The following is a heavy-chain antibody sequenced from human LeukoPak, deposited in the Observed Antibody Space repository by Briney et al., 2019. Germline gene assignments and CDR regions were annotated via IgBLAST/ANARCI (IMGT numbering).Heavy chain of an antibody. CDR2: IYYSGST. Sequence: KASQTLSLTCTVSGGSISSGTYYWSWIRQPPGKGLEWIGYIYYSGSTNYNPSLKSRVTISVDTSKNQFSLKLSSVTAADTAVYYCARVRIRTMIVVTHAFDIWGQGTMVTVSS. D-gene: IGHD3-22*01. J-gene: IGHJ3*02. CDR3: ARVRIRTMIVVTHAFDI. V-gene: IGHV4-61*01. CDR1: GGSISSGTYY.